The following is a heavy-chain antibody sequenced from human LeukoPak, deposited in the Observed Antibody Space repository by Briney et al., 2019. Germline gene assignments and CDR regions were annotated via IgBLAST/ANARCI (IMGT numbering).Heavy chain of an antibody. CDR1: GFTFDDYA. Sequence: GRSLRLSCAASGFTFDDYAMHWVRQAPEKGLEWVSGISWNSGSIGYADSMKGRFTISRDNAKNSLYLQMNSLRAEDTALYYCAKAASSGYDFTTNWFDPWGQGTLVTVSS. CDR2: ISWNSGSI. V-gene: IGHV3-9*01. CDR3: AKAASSGYDFTTNWFDP. D-gene: IGHD5-12*01. J-gene: IGHJ5*02.